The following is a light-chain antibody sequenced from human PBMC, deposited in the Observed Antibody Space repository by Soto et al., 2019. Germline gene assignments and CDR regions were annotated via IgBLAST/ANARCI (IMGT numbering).Light chain of an antibody. Sequence: QSALTQSPSVPGAPGQRVTISCTGSSSNIGAGYSVNWYWQLPGTAPKLLIYTNDQRPSGVPDRFSGSKSGTSASLAISGLQSEDEADYYCAAWENSLNAYVFGSGTKVTVL. CDR1: SSNIGAGYS. CDR3: AAWENSLNAYV. CDR2: TND. J-gene: IGLJ1*01. V-gene: IGLV1-44*01.